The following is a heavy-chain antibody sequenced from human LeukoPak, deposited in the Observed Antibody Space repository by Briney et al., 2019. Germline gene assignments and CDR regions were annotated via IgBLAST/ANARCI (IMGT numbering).Heavy chain of an antibody. CDR2: ISYDGSNK. J-gene: IGHJ4*02. CDR3: ARGDCSGISCYDDY. CDR1: GFTFSSYA. Sequence: QAGGSLRLSCAASGFTFSSYAMHWVRQAPGKGLEWVAVISYDGSNKYYADSVKGRFTISRDTSKNTLYLQMNSLRAEDTAVYYCARGDCSGISCYDDYWGQGTLVTVSS. D-gene: IGHD2-2*01. V-gene: IGHV3-30-3*01.